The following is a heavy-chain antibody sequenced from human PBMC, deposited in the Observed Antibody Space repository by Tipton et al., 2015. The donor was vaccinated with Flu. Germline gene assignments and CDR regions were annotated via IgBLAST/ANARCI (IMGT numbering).Heavy chain of an antibody. V-gene: IGHV3-30-3*01. CDR3: AKVIPEKVSGLDY. CDR2: MSYDGYNT. D-gene: IGHD5/OR15-5a*01. Sequence: SLRLSCAASGFTFSTYAMHWVRQAPGKGLEWVAVMSYDGYNTYYADSVKGRFTISRDNSKNTLYLQMHSLRAEDTAIYYCAKVIPEKVSGLDYWGQGTLVTVSS. J-gene: IGHJ4*02. CDR1: GFTFSTYA.